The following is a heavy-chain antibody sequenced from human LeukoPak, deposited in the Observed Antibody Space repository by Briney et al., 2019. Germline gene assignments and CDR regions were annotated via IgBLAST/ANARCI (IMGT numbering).Heavy chain of an antibody. CDR3: ARGEAYCSSTSCYPYYYGMDV. J-gene: IGHJ6*02. Sequence: PGGSLRLSCAASGFTFSDYYMSWIRQAPGKGLEWVSYISSSGSTIYYADSVKGRFTISRDNAKNSLYLQMNSLRAEDTAVYYCARGEAYCSSTSCYPYYYGMDVWGQGTTVTVSS. CDR2: ISSSGSTI. D-gene: IGHD2-2*01. CDR1: GFTFSDYY. V-gene: IGHV3-11*01.